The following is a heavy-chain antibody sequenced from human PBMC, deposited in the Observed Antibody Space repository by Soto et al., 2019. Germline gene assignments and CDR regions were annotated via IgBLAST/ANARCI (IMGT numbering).Heavy chain of an antibody. CDR2: ISSSSTI. J-gene: IGHJ6*02. D-gene: IGHD3-3*01. CDR3: ARVLSWASYYDFWSGYYNYYYYGMDV. CDR1: GFTFSSYS. Sequence: PGGSLRLSCAASGFTFSSYSMNWVRQAPGKGLEWVSYISSSSTIYYADSVKGRFTISRDNAKNSLYLQMNSLRAEDTAVYYCARVLSWASYYDFWSGYYNYYYYGMDVWGQGTTVTVSS. V-gene: IGHV3-48*01.